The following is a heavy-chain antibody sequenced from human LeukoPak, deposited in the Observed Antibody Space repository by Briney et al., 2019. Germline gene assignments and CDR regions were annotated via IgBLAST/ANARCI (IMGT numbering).Heavy chain of an antibody. CDR1: GFTFISYV. Sequence: GGSLRLSCAASGFTFISYVMSWVRQAPGKGLEWVSGVSGSGGTTYYAGSVKGRFTISRDNAQNSLYLQMNSLRTEDTAVYYCAREHSSSWADYWGPGTLVTVSS. CDR2: VSGSGGTT. CDR3: AREHSSSWADY. V-gene: IGHV3-23*01. D-gene: IGHD6-13*01. J-gene: IGHJ4*02.